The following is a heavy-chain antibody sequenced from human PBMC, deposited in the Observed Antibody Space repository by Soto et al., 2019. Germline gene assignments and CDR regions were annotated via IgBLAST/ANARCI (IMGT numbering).Heavy chain of an antibody. D-gene: IGHD3-3*01. CDR1: GYTFTSYG. CDR3: ARDPVITIFGLAPTEAYGMDV. CDR2: ISAYNGNT. Sequence: ASVKVSCKASGYTFTSYGISWVRQAPGQGLEWMGWISAYNGNTNYAQKLQGRVTMTTDTSTRTAYMELRSLRSDDTAVYYCARDPVITIFGLAPTEAYGMDVWGQGTTVTVSS. V-gene: IGHV1-18*01. J-gene: IGHJ6*02.